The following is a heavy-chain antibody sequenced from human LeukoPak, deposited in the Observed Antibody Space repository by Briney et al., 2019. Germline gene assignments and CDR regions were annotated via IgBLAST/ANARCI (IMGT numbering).Heavy chain of an antibody. CDR1: GYRFSTYW. J-gene: IGHJ5*02. Sequence: GESLKISCKGSGYRFSTYWVAWVRQMPGKDLEWMGIIYPDDSNISYSPSFQGQVTISADKSTSTAYLQSRSLKASDTSKTYCARRSIYSPAAGFNLWGQGTLVTVSS. V-gene: IGHV5-51*01. CDR3: ARRSIYSPAAGFNL. D-gene: IGHD4-11*01. CDR2: IYPDDSNI.